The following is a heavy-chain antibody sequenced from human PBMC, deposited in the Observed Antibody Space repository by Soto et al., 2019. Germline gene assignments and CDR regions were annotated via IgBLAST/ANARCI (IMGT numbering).Heavy chain of an antibody. CDR1: GFTFSSSA. V-gene: IGHV3-23*01. Sequence: GGSLRLSCAASGFTFSSSAMSWVRQAPGKGLEWVSAISGSGGSTYYADSVKGRFTISRDNSKNTLYLPMNSLSAEDTAVYYGAKSAPKAPAGAIDIWGQGTMVTVSS. CDR2: ISGSGGST. J-gene: IGHJ3*02. D-gene: IGHD3-10*01. CDR3: AKSAPKAPAGAIDI.